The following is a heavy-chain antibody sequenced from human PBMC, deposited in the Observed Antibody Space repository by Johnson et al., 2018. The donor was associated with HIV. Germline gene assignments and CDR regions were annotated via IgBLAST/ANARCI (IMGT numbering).Heavy chain of an antibody. D-gene: IGHD1-26*01. CDR1: GFTFRSYA. V-gene: IGHV3-30-3*01. CDR3: ARDWDAYGAFDI. J-gene: IGHJ3*02. CDR2: ISYDGSNK. Sequence: QVQLVESGGGLVKPGGSLRLSCAGSGFTFRSYAMQWVRQAPGKGLEWVAVISYDGSNKYYADSVKGRFTISRDNSKNTLYLQLNTLRAADTAVYYCARDWDAYGAFDIWGQGTMVTVSS.